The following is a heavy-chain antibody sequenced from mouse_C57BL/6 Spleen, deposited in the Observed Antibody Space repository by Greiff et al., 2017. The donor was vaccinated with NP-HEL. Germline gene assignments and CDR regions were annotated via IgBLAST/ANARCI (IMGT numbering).Heavy chain of an antibody. D-gene: IGHD2-4*01. Sequence: QVQLQQSDAELVKPGASVKISCKVSGYTFTDHTIHWMKQRPEQGLEWIGYIYPRDGSTKYNEKFKGKATLTADKSSSTAYMQLNSLTSEDSAVYFCARWAYDYDGYYYAMDYWGQGTSVTVSS. V-gene: IGHV1-78*01. J-gene: IGHJ4*01. CDR1: GYTFTDHT. CDR3: ARWAYDYDGYYYAMDY. CDR2: IYPRDGST.